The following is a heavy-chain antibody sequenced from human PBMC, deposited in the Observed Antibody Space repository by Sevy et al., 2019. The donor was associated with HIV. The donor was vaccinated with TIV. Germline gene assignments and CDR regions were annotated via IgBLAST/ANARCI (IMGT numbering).Heavy chain of an antibody. Sequence: GGSLRLSCAASGFTFSNAWMSWVRQAPGKGLEWVGRIKSKTDGGKTDYAAPVKGRFTISRDDSKNTLYLQMNSLKTEDTAVYYCTRALYCSSTSCSLPSDVWGKGTTVTVSS. V-gene: IGHV3-15*01. CDR2: IKSKTDGGKT. J-gene: IGHJ6*04. CDR1: GFTFSNAW. CDR3: TRALYCSSTSCSLPSDV. D-gene: IGHD2-2*01.